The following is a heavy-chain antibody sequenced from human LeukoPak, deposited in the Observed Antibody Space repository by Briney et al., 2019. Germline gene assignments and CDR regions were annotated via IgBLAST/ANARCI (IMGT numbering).Heavy chain of an antibody. CDR3: ARGGSYDRYAGDY. Sequence: GGSLRLSCAASGFDLSTYWMHWVRQIPGKGLEWVSRINGDGTITNYADSVKGRLTISRDNGKNTLYLQMSSLRAEDTAVYYCARGGSYDRYAGDYWGQGTLVTVSS. CDR1: GFDLSTYW. D-gene: IGHD3-22*01. J-gene: IGHJ4*02. V-gene: IGHV3-74*01. CDR2: INGDGTIT.